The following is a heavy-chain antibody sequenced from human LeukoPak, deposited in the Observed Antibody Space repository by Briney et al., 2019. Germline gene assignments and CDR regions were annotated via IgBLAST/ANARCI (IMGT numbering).Heavy chain of an antibody. CDR3: AKDYGYYSSYYYGMDV. Sequence: GGSLRLSCAVSGFTFSSSGMHWVRQAPGKGLEWVAVVSYDGRNKYYADSVKGRFTISRDNSKNTLYMQMNSLRAEDTAVYYCAKDYGYYSSYYYGMDVWGQGTTVTVSS. CDR2: VSYDGRNK. J-gene: IGHJ6*02. CDR1: GFTFSSSG. V-gene: IGHV3-30*18. D-gene: IGHD4-11*01.